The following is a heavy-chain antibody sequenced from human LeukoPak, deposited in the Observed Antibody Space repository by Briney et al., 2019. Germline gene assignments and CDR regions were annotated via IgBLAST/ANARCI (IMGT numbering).Heavy chain of an antibody. CDR1: GFIFNNYA. Sequence: GGSLRLSCAASGFIFNNYAMHWVRQAPGKGLEWVAVTSYDGSNKYYADSVKGRFTISRDNTKNTLYLQLNSLRAEDTAVYYCARDVGKKPDYWGQGTLVTVSS. CDR3: ARDVGKKPDY. CDR2: TSYDGSNK. V-gene: IGHV3-30-3*01. D-gene: IGHD1-1*01. J-gene: IGHJ4*02.